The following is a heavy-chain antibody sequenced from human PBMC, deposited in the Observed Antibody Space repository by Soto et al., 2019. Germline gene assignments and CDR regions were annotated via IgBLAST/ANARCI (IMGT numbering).Heavy chain of an antibody. J-gene: IGHJ4*02. CDR1: GGSISSGGYS. CDR3: ARLLYGSGEYYFDY. Sequence: SETLSLTCAVSGGSISSGGYSWSWIRQPPGEGLEWIGYIYHSGSTYYNPSLKSRVTISVDRSKNQFSLKLSSVTAADTAVYCCARLLYGSGEYYFDYWGQGTLVTVSS. D-gene: IGHD3-10*01. CDR2: IYHSGST. V-gene: IGHV4-30-2*01.